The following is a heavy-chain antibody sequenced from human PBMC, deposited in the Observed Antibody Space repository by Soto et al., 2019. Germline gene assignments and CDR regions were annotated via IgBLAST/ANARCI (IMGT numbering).Heavy chain of an antibody. J-gene: IGHJ5*02. CDR1: GLTFTDYA. CDR3: ANDARLGSGLVDR. Sequence: AWSLRLSCSASGLTFTDYAMSWVRQAPGKGLEWVSAISGSGASTYYADSVKGRFTNSRDKSNNTLYLQMRGLRAEDKAVYYCANDARLGSGLVDRWGQGTRVIVSS. V-gene: IGHV3-23*01. D-gene: IGHD3-10*01. CDR2: ISGSGAST.